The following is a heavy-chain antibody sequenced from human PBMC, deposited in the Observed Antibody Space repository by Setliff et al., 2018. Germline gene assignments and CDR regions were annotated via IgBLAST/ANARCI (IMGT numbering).Heavy chain of an antibody. CDR2: INPKSGGT. CDR1: GFPFVGYY. Sequence: GASVKVSCKASGFPFVGYYIYWMRQTPGQGFEWMGWINPKSGGTKYVVKFQGGVTMTRDASINTIYMELSSLTSDDTDIYYCAKQGDLACDYWGQGTQVTVSS. CDR3: AKQGDLACDY. J-gene: IGHJ4*02. D-gene: IGHD3-16*01. V-gene: IGHV1-2*02.